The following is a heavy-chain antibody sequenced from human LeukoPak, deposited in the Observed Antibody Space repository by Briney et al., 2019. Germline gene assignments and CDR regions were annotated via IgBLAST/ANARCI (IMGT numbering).Heavy chain of an antibody. CDR3: ARHGDGFYYGMDV. V-gene: IGHV3-21*01. CDR1: DFTFGRYS. CDR2: ISSSGHDI. D-gene: IGHD4-17*01. J-gene: IGHJ6*01. Sequence: GGSLRLSCAASDFTFGRYSMNWFRQAPGEGLEWGSSISSSGHDIYYADSVKGRVTISRDNAKNSLYLQMNSLRVEDTAVYYCARHGDGFYYGMDVWGQGTTVTVSS.